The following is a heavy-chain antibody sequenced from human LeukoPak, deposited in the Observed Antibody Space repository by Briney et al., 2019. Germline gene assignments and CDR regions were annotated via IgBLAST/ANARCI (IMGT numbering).Heavy chain of an antibody. CDR3: AGLRFLAENWFDP. J-gene: IGHJ5*02. V-gene: IGHV4-39*01. D-gene: IGHD3-3*01. CDR2: IYYSGST. CDR1: VGSISSSSYY. Sequence: SETLSLTCTVSVGSISSSSYYWGWIRQPPGKGLGWLGSIYYSGSTYSNPSLKSQVTISVDTSKNQFSLKLSSVTAADTAVYYCAGLRFLAENWFDPWGQGTLVTVSS.